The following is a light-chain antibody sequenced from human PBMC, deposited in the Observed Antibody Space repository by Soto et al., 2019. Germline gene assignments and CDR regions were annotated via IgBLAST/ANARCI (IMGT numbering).Light chain of an antibody. CDR3: QQYGMSPWT. CDR1: QSISSSY. V-gene: IGKV3-20*01. Sequence: DIVLTQSPGTLSLSPGERATLSCRASQSISSSYLAWYQQRPGQAPRLLIYGASSRATGNPDRFSGSGSGTDFTLTISRLEPEDFAVYYCQQYGMSPWTFGQGTKVEI. CDR2: GAS. J-gene: IGKJ1*01.